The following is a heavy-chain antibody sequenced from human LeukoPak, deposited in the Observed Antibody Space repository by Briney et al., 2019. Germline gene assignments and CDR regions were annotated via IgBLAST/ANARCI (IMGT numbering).Heavy chain of an antibody. CDR1: GGSISSYY. CDR2: IYYSGST. V-gene: IGHV4-59*12. J-gene: IGHJ3*02. CDR3: ARDRFYQLRDDAFDI. Sequence: KPSETLSLTCTVSGGSISSYYWSWIRQPPGKGLEWIGYIYYSGSTYYNPSLKSRVTISVDTSKNQFSLKLSSVTAADTAVYYCARDRFYQLRDDAFDIWGQGTMVTVSS. D-gene: IGHD2-2*01.